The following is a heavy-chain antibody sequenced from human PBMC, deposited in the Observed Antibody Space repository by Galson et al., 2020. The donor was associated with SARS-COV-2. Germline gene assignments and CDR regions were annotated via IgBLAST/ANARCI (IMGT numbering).Heavy chain of an antibody. D-gene: IGHD6-19*01. J-gene: IGHJ4*02. CDR1: GFTFSSYA. Sequence: GGSLRLSCAASGFTFSSYAMHWVRQAPGKGLEWVAVISYDGSNKYYADSAKGRFTISRDNSKNTLYLQMNSLRAEDTAVYYCAREPLAVAGFDYWGQGTLVTVSS. CDR2: ISYDGSNK. V-gene: IGHV3-30*01. CDR3: AREPLAVAGFDY.